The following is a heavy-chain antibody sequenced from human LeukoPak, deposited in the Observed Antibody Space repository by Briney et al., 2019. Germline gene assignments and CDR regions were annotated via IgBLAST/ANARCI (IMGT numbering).Heavy chain of an antibody. Sequence: SETLSLTCTVSGGSITSFNWSWIRQPAGKGLEWIVRIYTSGSTNYNPSLKSRVTMSVDTSKNQFSLKLSSVTAADAALYFCARDNGKWSGIFDYWGQGTLVTVSS. J-gene: IGHJ4*02. CDR1: GGSITSFN. V-gene: IGHV4-4*07. CDR2: IYTSGST. D-gene: IGHD3-10*01. CDR3: ARDNGKWSGIFDY.